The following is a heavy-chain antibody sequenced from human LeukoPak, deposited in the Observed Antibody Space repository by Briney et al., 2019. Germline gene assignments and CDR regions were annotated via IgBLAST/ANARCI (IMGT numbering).Heavy chain of an antibody. CDR1: GGTFSSYG. CDR3: ARGFYGDYPSGY. J-gene: IGHJ4*02. D-gene: IGHD4-17*01. CDR2: ISAYNGNT. V-gene: IGHV1-18*01. Sequence: ASVKVSCKASGGTFSSYGISWVRQAPGQGLEWMGWISAYNGNTNYAQKLQGRVTMTTDTSTGTAYMELRSLRSDDTAVYYCARGFYGDYPSGYWGQGTLVTVSS.